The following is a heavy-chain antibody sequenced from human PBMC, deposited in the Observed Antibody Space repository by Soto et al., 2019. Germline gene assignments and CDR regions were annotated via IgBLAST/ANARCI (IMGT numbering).Heavy chain of an antibody. CDR3: AKGINWSFDL. CDR1: GYSFTSFW. D-gene: IGHD2-2*01. CDR2: IFPADSDT. Sequence: PGESLKISCKASGYSFTSFWIGWVRQMPGKGLELMGVIFPADSDTRYSPSFQGQVTISADKSISTAYLQWSSLKASDTAMYSCAKGINWSFDLWGRGTLVTVSS. V-gene: IGHV5-51*01. J-gene: IGHJ2*01.